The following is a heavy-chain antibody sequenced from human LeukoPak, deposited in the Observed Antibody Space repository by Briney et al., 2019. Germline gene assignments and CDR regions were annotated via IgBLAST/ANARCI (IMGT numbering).Heavy chain of an antibody. V-gene: IGHV3-23*01. CDR3: AKAGDYDFWSGSDY. D-gene: IGHD3-3*01. Sequence: GGSLRLSCAASGFTFSSYDMNWVRQAPGKGLGWVSAISDSGGRTYYADSVKGRFTISRDNSKNTLYLQMSSLRAEDTAVYYCAKAGDYDFWSGSDYWGQGTLVTVSS. CDR1: GFTFSSYD. CDR2: ISDSGGRT. J-gene: IGHJ4*02.